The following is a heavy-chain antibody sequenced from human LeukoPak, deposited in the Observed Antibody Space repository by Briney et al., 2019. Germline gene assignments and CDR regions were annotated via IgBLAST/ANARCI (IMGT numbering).Heavy chain of an antibody. V-gene: IGHV1-46*01. J-gene: IGHJ4*02. CDR3: ARTSRLGYCSSTSCPALGY. CDR1: GYTFTSYY. CDR2: INPSGGST. D-gene: IGHD2-2*01. Sequence: ASVKVSCKASGYTFTSYYMHWVRQAPGQGLEWMGIINPSGGSTSYAQKFQGRVTMTRDTSTSTVYMELSSLRSEDTAVYYCARTSRLGYCSSTSCPALGYWGQGTLVTVSS.